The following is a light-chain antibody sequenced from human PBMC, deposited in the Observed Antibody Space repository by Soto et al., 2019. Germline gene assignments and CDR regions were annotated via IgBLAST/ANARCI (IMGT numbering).Light chain of an antibody. Sequence: RMTQSLAAVSASIGERETIACRASQSISTWLAWYQQKPGKAPKLLIYDASSLESGVPSRFSGSGSGTEFTLTISSLQPEDFASYYCQQYNSYSTFGQGTKVDIK. CDR2: DAS. CDR1: QSISTW. V-gene: IGKV1-5*01. J-gene: IGKJ1*01. CDR3: QQYNSYST.